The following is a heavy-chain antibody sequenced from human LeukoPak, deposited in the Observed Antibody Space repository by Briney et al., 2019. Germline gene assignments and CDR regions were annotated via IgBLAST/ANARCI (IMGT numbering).Heavy chain of an antibody. CDR2: ISKDGSNK. V-gene: IGHV3-30*03. CDR3: ARESLGFDY. Sequence: GGSLRLSCAASGNYWMHWVRQAPGKGLVWVALISKDGSNKYYADSAKGRFTISRDSSKNSLYLQMNSLRAEDTALYYCARESLGFDYWGQGTLVTVSS. J-gene: IGHJ4*02. D-gene: IGHD3-16*01. CDR1: GNYW.